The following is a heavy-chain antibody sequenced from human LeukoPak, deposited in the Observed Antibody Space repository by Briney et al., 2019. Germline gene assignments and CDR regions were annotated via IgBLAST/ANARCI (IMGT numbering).Heavy chain of an antibody. V-gene: IGHV3-21*01. CDR1: GFTFSSYS. J-gene: IGHJ4*02. CDR2: ISSSSSYI. Sequence: GGSLRLSCAASGFTFSSYSMNWVRQAPGKGLEWVSSISSSSSYIYYADSVKGRFTISRDNAKNSLYLQMNSLRAEDTVVYYCARGRITMVRGAIQPFDYWGQGTLVTVSS. CDR3: ARGRITMVRGAIQPFDY. D-gene: IGHD3-10*01.